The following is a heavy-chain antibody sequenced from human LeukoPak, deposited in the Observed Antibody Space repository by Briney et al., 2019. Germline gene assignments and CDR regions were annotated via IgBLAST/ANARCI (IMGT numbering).Heavy chain of an antibody. CDR3: ARQGYHDYVWGSYEIDI. CDR2: INPNSGGT. V-gene: IGHV1-2*02. CDR1: GYTFTGYY. Sequence: ASVKLSCTASGYTFTGYYMHWVRQAPGQGLEWMGWINPNSGGTNYAQKFQGRVTMTRDTSISAAYMELSRLRSDDTAVYYCARQGYHDYVWGSYEIDIWGQGTMVTVSS. J-gene: IGHJ3*02. D-gene: IGHD3-16*01.